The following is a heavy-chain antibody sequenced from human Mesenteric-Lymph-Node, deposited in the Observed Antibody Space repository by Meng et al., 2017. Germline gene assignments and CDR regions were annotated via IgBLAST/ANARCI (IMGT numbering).Heavy chain of an antibody. V-gene: IGHV4-34*01. J-gene: IGHJ4*02. D-gene: IGHD3-3*01. CDR3: ARARSDYDFWSGYFPADLDY. Sequence: SETLSLTCAVYGGSFSGYYWSWIRQPPGKGLEWIGEINHSGSTNYNPSLKSRVTISVDTSKNQFSLKLSSVTAADTAVYYCARARSDYDFWSGYFPADLDYWGQGTLVTVSS. CDR2: INHSGST. CDR1: GGSFSGYY.